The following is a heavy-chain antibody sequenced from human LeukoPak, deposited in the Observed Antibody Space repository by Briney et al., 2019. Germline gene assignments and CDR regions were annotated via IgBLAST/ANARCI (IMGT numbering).Heavy chain of an antibody. CDR2: INSDGSST. J-gene: IGHJ5*02. Sequence: PGGSLRLSCAASGFTFSSYWMHWVRQAPGKGLVWVSRINSDGSSTNYADSVKGRFTISRDNSKNTVYLQMNSLRAEDTAVYFCARDPFAWSDYVGNNWFDPWGQGTLVTVSS. D-gene: IGHD3-3*01. CDR3: ARDPFAWSDYVGNNWFDP. V-gene: IGHV3-74*01. CDR1: GFTFSSYW.